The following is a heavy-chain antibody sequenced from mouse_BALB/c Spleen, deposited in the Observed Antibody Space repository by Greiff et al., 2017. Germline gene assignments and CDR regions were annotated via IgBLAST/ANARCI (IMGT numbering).Heavy chain of an antibody. J-gene: IGHJ2*01. CDR1: GFTFSSYY. CDR3: ARQCDYYGSSYPDY. CDR2: INSNGGST. D-gene: IGHD1-1*01. V-gene: IGHV5-6-2*01. Sequence: EVQRVESGGGLVKLGGSLKLSCAASGFTFSSYYMSWVRQTPEKRLELVAAINSNGGSTYYPDTVKGRFTISRDNAKNTLYLQMSSLKSEDTALYYCARQCDYYGSSYPDYWGQGTTLTVSS.